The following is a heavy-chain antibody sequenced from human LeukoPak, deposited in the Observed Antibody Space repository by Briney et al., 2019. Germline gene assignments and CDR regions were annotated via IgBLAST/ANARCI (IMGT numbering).Heavy chain of an antibody. CDR1: GYTFTSYD. Sequence: ASVKVSCKASGYTFTSYDINWVRQATGQGLEWMGWMNPNSGNTGYAQKFQGRVTMTRNTSISTAYMELSSLRPEDTAVYYCALWGYSYGHYYGMDVWGQGTTVTVSS. CDR3: ALWGYSYGHYYGMDV. V-gene: IGHV1-8*01. D-gene: IGHD5-18*01. CDR2: MNPNSGNT. J-gene: IGHJ6*02.